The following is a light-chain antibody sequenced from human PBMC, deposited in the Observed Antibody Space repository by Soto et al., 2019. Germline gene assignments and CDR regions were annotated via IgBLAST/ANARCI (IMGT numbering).Light chain of an antibody. V-gene: IGLV6-57*04. CDR1: SGSIASNY. Sequence: NFMLTQPHSVSESPGKTVTISCTRSSGSIASNYVQWYQQRPGSAPTPVIYEDNERPSGVPARFSGSIDSSSNSASLTISGLKTDDEADYYCQSYQSGNVVFGGGTKLTVL. CDR3: QSYQSGNVV. J-gene: IGLJ2*01. CDR2: EDN.